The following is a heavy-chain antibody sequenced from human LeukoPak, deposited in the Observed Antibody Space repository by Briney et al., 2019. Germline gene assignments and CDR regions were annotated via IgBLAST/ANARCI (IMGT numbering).Heavy chain of an antibody. CDR1: SGSISSHY. CDR3: AKDSNDYGANSIDY. V-gene: IGHV4-59*11. Sequence: PSETLSLTCTVSSGSISSHYWACLRQPPGKGLEWIGWMFFTGDTNYNPSLKSRVTISVDHSKNQFSLKLTSVTAANTAVYYCAKDSNDYGANSIDYWGQGTLVTVSS. D-gene: IGHD4-23*01. J-gene: IGHJ4*02. CDR2: MFFTGDT.